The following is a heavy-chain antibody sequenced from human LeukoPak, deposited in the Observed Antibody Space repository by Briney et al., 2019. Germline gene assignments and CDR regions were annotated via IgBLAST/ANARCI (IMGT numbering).Heavy chain of an antibody. CDR3: ARVLVLGELNWFDP. CDR2: IYTSGIT. Sequence: PSETLSLTCTVSGGAISSESYYWSWIRQPAGKGLEWIGRIYTSGITNHNPSLKSRVTISVDTSKSQFSLNLSSVTAADTAVYYCARVLVLGELNWFDPWGQGTLVTVSA. V-gene: IGHV4-61*02. D-gene: IGHD3-16*01. J-gene: IGHJ5*02. CDR1: GGAISSESYY.